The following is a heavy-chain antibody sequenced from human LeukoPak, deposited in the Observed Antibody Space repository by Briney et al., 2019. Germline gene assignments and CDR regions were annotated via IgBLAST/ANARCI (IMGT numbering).Heavy chain of an antibody. D-gene: IGHD3-22*01. CDR2: IIPIFGTA. J-gene: IGHJ4*02. CDR1: GGTFSSYA. V-gene: IGHV1-69*05. CDR3: ARSLRWDYYDSSGYYPYYFDC. Sequence: SVKVSCKASGGTFSSYAISWVRQAPGQGLEWMGGIIPIFGTANYAQKFQGRVTITTDESTSTEYKDLSSLRSEDTAVYYCARSLRWDYYDSSGYYPYYFDCWGQGTLVTVSS.